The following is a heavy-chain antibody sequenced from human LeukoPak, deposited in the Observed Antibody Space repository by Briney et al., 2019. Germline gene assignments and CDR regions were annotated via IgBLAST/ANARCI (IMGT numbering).Heavy chain of an antibody. D-gene: IGHD1-26*01. Sequence: GGSLRLSCAASGFTFSSYGMHWVRQAPGKGLEWVAVISYDGSNKYYADSVKGRFTISRDNSKNTLYLHMNSLRAEDTAVYYCAKLVPSGRRVDFDYWGQGTLVTVSS. CDR3: AKLVPSGRRVDFDY. V-gene: IGHV3-30*18. J-gene: IGHJ4*02. CDR1: GFTFSSYG. CDR2: ISYDGSNK.